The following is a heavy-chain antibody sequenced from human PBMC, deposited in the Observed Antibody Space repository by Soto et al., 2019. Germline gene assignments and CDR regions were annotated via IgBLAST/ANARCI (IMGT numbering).Heavy chain of an antibody. V-gene: IGHV3-74*01. CDR2: INSDGSST. J-gene: IGHJ5*02. CDR1: GFTFSSYW. CDR3: ARDSRVGSSWYSKRWNNWFDP. D-gene: IGHD6-13*01. Sequence: GGSLRLSCAASGFTFSSYWMHWVRQAPGKGLVWVSRINSDGSSTSYADSVKGRFTISRDNAKNTLYLQMNSLRAEDTAVYYGARDSRVGSSWYSKRWNNWFDPWGQGTLVTVSS.